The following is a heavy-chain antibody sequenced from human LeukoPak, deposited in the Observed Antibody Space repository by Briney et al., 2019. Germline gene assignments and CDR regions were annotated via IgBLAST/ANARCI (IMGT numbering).Heavy chain of an antibody. CDR3: ARGSGWYPDY. Sequence: SETLSLTCTVSGGSISSYYWSWIRQPPGKGLEWIGYIYYSGSTNYNPSLKSRVTISVDTSKNQFSLKLSSVTAAGTAVYYCARGSGWYPDYWGQGTLVTVSS. CDR1: GGSISSYY. D-gene: IGHD6-19*01. J-gene: IGHJ4*02. V-gene: IGHV4-59*01. CDR2: IYYSGST.